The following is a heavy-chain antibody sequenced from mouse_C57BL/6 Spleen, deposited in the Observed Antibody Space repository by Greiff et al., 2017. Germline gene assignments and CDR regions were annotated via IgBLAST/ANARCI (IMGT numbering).Heavy chain of an antibody. V-gene: IGHV1-64*01. CDR3: ASYYYGSSYGD. CDR2: IHPNSGST. Sequence: VQLQQPGAELVKPGASVKLSCKASGYTFTSYWMHWVKQRPGQGLEWIGMIHPNSGSTNYNEKFKSKATLTVDKSSSTAYMQLSSLTSEDSAVYYCASYYYGSSYGDWGQGTTLTVSS. J-gene: IGHJ2*01. CDR1: GYTFTSYW. D-gene: IGHD1-1*01.